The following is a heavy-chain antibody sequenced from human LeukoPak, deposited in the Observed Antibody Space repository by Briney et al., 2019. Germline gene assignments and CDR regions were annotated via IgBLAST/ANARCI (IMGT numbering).Heavy chain of an antibody. CDR1: GYTFTSYY. CDR3: ARVLAYCGGDCYFPNDAFDI. J-gene: IGHJ3*02. V-gene: IGHV1-46*01. CDR2: INPSGGST. D-gene: IGHD2-21*02. Sequence: GASVKVSCKASGYTFTSYYMHWVRQAPGQGLEWMGIINPSGGSTSYAQKFQGRVTMTRDTSTSTVYMELSSLRSEDTAVYYCARVLAYCGGDCYFPNDAFDIWGQGTMVTVSS.